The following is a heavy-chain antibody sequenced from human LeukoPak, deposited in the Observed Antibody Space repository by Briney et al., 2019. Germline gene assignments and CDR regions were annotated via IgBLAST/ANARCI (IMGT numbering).Heavy chain of an antibody. V-gene: IGHV3-30*04. D-gene: IGHD1-26*01. J-gene: IGHJ4*02. CDR1: GFTFSSYA. CDR3: ARSPGILGTNYFDY. Sequence: HSGGSLRLSCAASGFTFSSYAMHWVRQAPGKGLEWVAVISYDGSNKNYADSVKGRFTISGDNSKNTLYLQMNSLRAEDTSVYYCARSPGILGTNYFDYWGQGTLVTVSS. CDR2: ISYDGSNK.